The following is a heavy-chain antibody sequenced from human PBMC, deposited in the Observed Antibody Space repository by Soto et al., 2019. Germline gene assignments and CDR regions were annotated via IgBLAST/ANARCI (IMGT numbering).Heavy chain of an antibody. Sequence: GGSLRLSCTASGFTFSSYAMSWVRQAPGKGLEWVSAISGSGGSTYYADSVKGRFTISRDNSKNTLYLQMNSLRAEDTAVYYCVKGDHSGSYSFWGQGTLVTVSS. CDR3: VKGDHSGSYSF. D-gene: IGHD1-26*01. CDR1: GFTFSSYA. V-gene: IGHV3-23*01. CDR2: ISGSGGST. J-gene: IGHJ4*02.